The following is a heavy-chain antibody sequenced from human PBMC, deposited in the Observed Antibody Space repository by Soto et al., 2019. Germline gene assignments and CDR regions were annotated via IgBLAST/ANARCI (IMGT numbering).Heavy chain of an antibody. Sequence: EVQLVQSGGGLVQPGGSLRLSCVGSGFTFTDFYMNWVRQAPGKGLEWVANIRPDGSETNYVESVNGRFTTSRDNDKNSRFLQTNSLGVDYTAVDCSSGRGGQYYNYWGQGILVIVSS. V-gene: IGHV3-7*03. J-gene: IGHJ4*02. CDR2: IRPDGSET. CDR1: GFTFTDFY. D-gene: IGHD1-26*01. CDR3: SGRGGQYYNY.